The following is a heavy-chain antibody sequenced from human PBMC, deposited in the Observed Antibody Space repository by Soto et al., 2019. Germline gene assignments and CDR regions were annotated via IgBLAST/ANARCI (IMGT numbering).Heavy chain of an antibody. D-gene: IGHD3-22*01. Sequence: QVQLQESGPGLVKPSETLSLTCTVSGASISSYYWSWIRQPPGKGLQWIGYIYYYSGSTNYNPSLQSRVTISVDMSTNQFSLKLSSVTAADTAVYYCARSRGGYFGYWGQGTLVTVSS. V-gene: IGHV4-59*01. CDR2: IYYYSGST. CDR1: GASISSYY. J-gene: IGHJ4*02. CDR3: ARSRGGYFGY.